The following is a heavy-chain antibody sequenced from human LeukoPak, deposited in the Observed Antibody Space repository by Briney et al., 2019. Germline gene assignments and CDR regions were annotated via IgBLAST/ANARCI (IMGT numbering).Heavy chain of an antibody. CDR1: GFRFSDYW. CDR2: ISGSGGST. D-gene: IGHD6-19*01. V-gene: IGHV3-23*01. J-gene: IGHJ6*02. CDR3: AKARLAVADYYYGMDV. Sequence: GGSLRLSCVASGFRFSDYWMSWVRQAPGKGLEWVSAISGSGGSTYYADSVKGRFTISRDNSRNTLYLQMNSLRAEDTAVYYCAKARLAVADYYYGMDVWGQGTTVTVSS.